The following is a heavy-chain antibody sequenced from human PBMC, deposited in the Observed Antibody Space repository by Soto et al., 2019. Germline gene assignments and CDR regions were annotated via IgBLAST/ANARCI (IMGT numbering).Heavy chain of an antibody. CDR2: INAGNGNT. V-gene: IGHV1-3*01. D-gene: IGHD5-18*01. Sequence: ASVKVSCKASGYTFTSYAMHWVRQAPGQRLEWMGWINAGNGNTKYSQKFQGRVTITRDTSASTAYMELSSLRSEDTAVYYCATSRIQLWPTVGFDYWDQGTLVTVSS. J-gene: IGHJ4*02. CDR1: GYTFTSYA. CDR3: ATSRIQLWPTVGFDY.